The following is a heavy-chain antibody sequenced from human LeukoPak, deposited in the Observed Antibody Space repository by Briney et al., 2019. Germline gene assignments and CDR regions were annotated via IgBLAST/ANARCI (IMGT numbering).Heavy chain of an antibody. D-gene: IGHD1-1*01. CDR3: ARDDNNGMDV. V-gene: IGHV1-69*04. Sequence: GSSVKVSCKASGGTFSSYAISWVRQAPGQGLEWMGRIIPILGIANYAQKFQGRVTMTRDTSTSTVYMELSSLRSEDTAVYYCARDDNNGMDVWGQGTTVTVSS. J-gene: IGHJ6*02. CDR2: IIPILGIA. CDR1: GGTFSSYA.